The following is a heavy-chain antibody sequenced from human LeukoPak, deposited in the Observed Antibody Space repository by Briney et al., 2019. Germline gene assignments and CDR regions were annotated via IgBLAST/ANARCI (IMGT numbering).Heavy chain of an antibody. Sequence: VASVKVSCKASGYIFTGYYLFRVRQAPGQGLEWMGWINPNGGATRYAQKFQGRVTLTCDTSIRTTYMELSSLTSDDTAVYYCARDERYSDADHHYPDLGYWGQGTLVTVSS. J-gene: IGHJ4*02. D-gene: IGHD3-16*01. CDR1: GYIFTGYY. CDR2: INPNGGAT. CDR3: ARDERYSDADHHYPDLGY. V-gene: IGHV1-2*02.